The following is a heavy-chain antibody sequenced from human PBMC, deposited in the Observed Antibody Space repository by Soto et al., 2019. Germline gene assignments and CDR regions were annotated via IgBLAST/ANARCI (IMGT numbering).Heavy chain of an antibody. D-gene: IGHD2-21*02. CDR1: GFTVSNNY. Sequence: GGSLRLSCAVSGFTVSNNYMSWVRQAPGKGLEGVSVIYSGGYTAYGDSVKGRFTISRDNSKNTLYLQMNSLRADDTAVYYCVRTASEGAVAPHWFDRWGQGTQVTVSS. V-gene: IGHV3-53*01. CDR2: IYSGGYT. J-gene: IGHJ5*02. CDR3: VRTASEGAVAPHWFDR.